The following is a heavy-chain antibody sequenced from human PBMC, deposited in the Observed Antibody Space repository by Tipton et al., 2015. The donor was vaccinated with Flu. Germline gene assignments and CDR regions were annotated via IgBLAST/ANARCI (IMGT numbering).Heavy chain of an antibody. CDR2: LDIDGSAS. CDR3: ARSSSLAERYFFDY. J-gene: IGHJ4*02. Sequence: LSLTCAASGFRFSDHFMGWVRQAPGKGLEWVSYLDIDGSASHYADSVKGRFTIFRDNAKSSLHLQMNSLRAGDTALYYCARSSSLAERYFFDYWGQGTMVTVSS. D-gene: IGHD3-9*01. CDR1: GFRFSDHF. V-gene: IGHV3-11*01.